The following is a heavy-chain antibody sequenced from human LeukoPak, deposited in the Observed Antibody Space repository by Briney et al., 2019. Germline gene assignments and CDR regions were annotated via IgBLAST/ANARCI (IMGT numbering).Heavy chain of an antibody. CDR1: LGSISSYY. V-gene: IGHV4-59*01. Sequence: SETLSLTRTVSLGSISSYYWSWIRPPPGKGLAWIGYIYYSGSTNYNPSLKSRVTISVDTSKNQFSLKLSSVTAADTAVYYCATAPITIFGVAYFYMDVWGKGTTVTVSS. CDR3: ATAPITIFGVAYFYMDV. J-gene: IGHJ6*03. CDR2: IYYSGST. D-gene: IGHD3-3*01.